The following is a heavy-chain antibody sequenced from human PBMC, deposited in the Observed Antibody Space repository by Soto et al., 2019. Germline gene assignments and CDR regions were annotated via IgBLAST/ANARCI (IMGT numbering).Heavy chain of an antibody. Sequence: GGSLRLSCAASGFTFSINDMHWVRQAPGRGLEWVAVISNDGNNKYYADSVRGRFTLSRDNSKNMVYLQMDSLRVEDTAVYYCANDHQTHKCDYIFASWGQGTLVTVSS. J-gene: IGHJ4*02. D-gene: IGHD4-4*01. CDR2: ISNDGNNK. CDR1: GFTFSIND. V-gene: IGHV3-30*18. CDR3: ANDHQTHKCDYIFAS.